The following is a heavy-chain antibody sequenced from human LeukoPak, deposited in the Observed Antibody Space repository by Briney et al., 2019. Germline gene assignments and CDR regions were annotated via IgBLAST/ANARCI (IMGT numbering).Heavy chain of an antibody. CDR2: ISSSSFKI. D-gene: IGHD6-13*01. CDR1: EFTFVRYA. J-gene: IGHJ6*03. CDR3: VRDPSYGSSWYYYMDV. V-gene: IGHV3-48*04. Sequence: GGSLRLSCAASEFTFVRYALNWVRQAPGKGLEGVSYISSSSFKIGYADSVKGRFTISRDNSKNSLYLQMDSLRVEDTAVYYCVRDPSYGSSWYYYMDVWGKGTTVTVSS.